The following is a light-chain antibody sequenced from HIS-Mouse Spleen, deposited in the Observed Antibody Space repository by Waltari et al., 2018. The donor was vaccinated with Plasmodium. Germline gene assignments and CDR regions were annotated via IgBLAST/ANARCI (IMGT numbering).Light chain of an antibody. J-gene: IGLJ3*02. CDR2: EGS. CDR1: SRDVGSYNL. Sequence: QSALTQPASVSGSPGQSLTISCTGTSRDVGSYNLFSWYQQHPGKAPKLMIYEGSKRPSGVSNRFSGSKSGNTASLTISGLQAEDEADYYCCSYAGSSTFVFGGGTKLTVL. V-gene: IGLV2-23*03. CDR3: CSYAGSSTFV.